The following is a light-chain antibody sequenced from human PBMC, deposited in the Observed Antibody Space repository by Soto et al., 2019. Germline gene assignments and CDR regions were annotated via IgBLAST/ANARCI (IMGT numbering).Light chain of an antibody. Sequence: DIQMTQSPASLSASLGDRVTITCRASQGISDYLAWYQQKPGKVPKLLIYAASTLQSGVPSRFSGSGSGTDFTLTISSLQPEDVGTYYCQKHDSAPWTFRQGTKVEIK. CDR1: QGISDY. CDR3: QKHDSAPWT. V-gene: IGKV1-27*01. CDR2: AAS. J-gene: IGKJ1*01.